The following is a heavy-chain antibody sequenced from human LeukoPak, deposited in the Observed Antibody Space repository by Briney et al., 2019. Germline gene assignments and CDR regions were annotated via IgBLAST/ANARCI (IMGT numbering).Heavy chain of an antibody. Sequence: SEALSLTCTVSGGSISSGSYYWSWIRQPAGKGLEWIGRIYTSGSTNYNPSLKSRVTISVDTSKNQFSLKLSSVTAADTAVYYCARYGLLGLSEINGFDIWGQGTRVTVSS. CDR2: IYTSGST. J-gene: IGHJ3*02. V-gene: IGHV4-61*02. CDR3: ARYGLLGLSEINGFDI. D-gene: IGHD2-2*01. CDR1: GGSISSGSYY.